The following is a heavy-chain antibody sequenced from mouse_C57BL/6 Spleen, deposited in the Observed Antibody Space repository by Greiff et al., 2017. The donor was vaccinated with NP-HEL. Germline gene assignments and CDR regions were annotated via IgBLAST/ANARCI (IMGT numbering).Heavy chain of an antibody. D-gene: IGHD1-3*01. CDR3: ALKAFDYHAMDY. J-gene: IGHJ4*01. V-gene: IGHV1-55*01. Sequence: VQLQQPGAELVKPGASVKMSCKASGYTFTSYWITWVKQRPGQGLEWIGDIYPRSGNTYYNEKFKGKATLTADKSSSTAYMELRSLTSEDSAVYFCALKAFDYHAMDYWGQGTSVTVSS. CDR1: GYTFTSYW. CDR2: IYPRSGNT.